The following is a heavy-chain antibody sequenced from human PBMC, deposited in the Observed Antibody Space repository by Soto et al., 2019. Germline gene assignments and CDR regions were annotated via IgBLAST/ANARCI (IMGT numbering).Heavy chain of an antibody. D-gene: IGHD5-12*01. CDR1: EFTFSDYY. CDR2: ISSSGNTI. V-gene: IGHV3-11*01. CDR3: ARRYSGGRAFDI. J-gene: IGHJ3*02. Sequence: QVHLVESGGGLVRPGESLRLPCAASEFTFSDYYMSWIRQAPGKGLEWVSYISSSGNTIYYADSVKGRFTISRDNAKNSLYLQMNSLRAEDTAVYYCARRYSGGRAFDICGQGTMVTVSS.